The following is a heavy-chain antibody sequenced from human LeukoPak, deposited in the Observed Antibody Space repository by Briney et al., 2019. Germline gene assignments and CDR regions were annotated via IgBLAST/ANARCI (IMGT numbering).Heavy chain of an antibody. CDR3: ARLWGYSSGWGIFDY. D-gene: IGHD6-19*01. J-gene: IGHJ4*02. CDR1: GFTVSSDY. Sequence: GGSLRLSCAASGFTVSSDYMSWVRQAPGKVLEWVSVIYSGGSTYYADSVKGRFTISRHNSKNTLYLQMNSLRAEDTAVYYCARLWGYSSGWGIFDYWGQGTLVTVSS. V-gene: IGHV3-53*04. CDR2: IYSGGST.